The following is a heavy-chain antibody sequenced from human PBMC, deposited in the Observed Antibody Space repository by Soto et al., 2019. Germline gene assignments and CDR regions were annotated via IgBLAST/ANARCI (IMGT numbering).Heavy chain of an antibody. D-gene: IGHD6-13*01. J-gene: IGHJ6*03. CDR1: GFTFSSYW. CDR2: IKQDGSEE. CDR3: ARERSAGL. Sequence: EVQLVESGGGLVQPGGSLRLSCAASGFTFSSYWMSWFRQAPGKGLEWVANIKQDGSEENYVDSVKVRFTISRDNDKNDLYLPMNRLRVEDTAVYYLARERSAGLWGKGTTVTISS. V-gene: IGHV3-7*01.